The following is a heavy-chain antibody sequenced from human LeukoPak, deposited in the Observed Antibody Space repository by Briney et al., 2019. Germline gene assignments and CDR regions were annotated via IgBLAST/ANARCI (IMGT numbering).Heavy chain of an antibody. CDR2: IGTAGDT. Sequence: GGSLRLSCAASGFTFSSYDMHWVRQATGKGLEWVSAIGTAGDTYYPGSVKGRFTISRENAKNSLYLQMNSLRAGDTAVYYCARANSKYSGSYYSYYYYMDVWGKGTTVTSSS. J-gene: IGHJ6*03. CDR3: ARANSKYSGSYYSYYYYMDV. CDR1: GFTFSSYD. V-gene: IGHV3-13*01. D-gene: IGHD1-26*01.